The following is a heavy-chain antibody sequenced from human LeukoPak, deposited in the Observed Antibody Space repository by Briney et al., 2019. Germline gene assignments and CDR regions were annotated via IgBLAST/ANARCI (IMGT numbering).Heavy chain of an antibody. CDR3: ASQTLYYYDSSGYWGADWFDP. CDR2: IYTSGST. Sequence: SETLSLTCTVSGGSISSYYWSWIRQPAGKGLEWIGRIYTSGSTNYNPSLKSRVTMSVDTSKNQFSLKLSSVTAADTAVYYCASQTLYYYDSSGYWGADWFDPWGQGTLVTVSS. V-gene: IGHV4-4*07. CDR1: GGSISSYY. D-gene: IGHD3-22*01. J-gene: IGHJ5*02.